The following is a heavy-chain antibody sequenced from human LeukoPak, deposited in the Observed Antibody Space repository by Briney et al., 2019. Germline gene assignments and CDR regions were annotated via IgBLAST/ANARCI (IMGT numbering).Heavy chain of an antibody. J-gene: IGHJ3*02. CDR3: ARDLTGYGNLNAFDI. D-gene: IGHD5-12*01. Sequence: SGTLSLTCSVSGDSIRDDYWSWIRQPPEKGLEWIGCIYYSGNTYYNPSLKSRVTISLDASESHFSLKLTSVTAADTAVYYCARDLTGYGNLNAFDIWGQGTMVTVSS. CDR1: GDSIRDDY. V-gene: IGHV4-59*01. CDR2: IYYSGNT.